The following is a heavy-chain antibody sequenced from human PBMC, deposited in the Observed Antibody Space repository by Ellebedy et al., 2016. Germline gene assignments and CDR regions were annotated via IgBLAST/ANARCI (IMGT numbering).Heavy chain of an antibody. J-gene: IGHJ4*02. V-gene: IGHV4-61*01. CDR2: IYYSGST. D-gene: IGHD3-10*01. CDR3: ARGGLYGSGKFDY. CDR1: GYSISSGYY. Sequence: SETLSLXXTVSGYSISSGYYWSWIRQPPGKGLEWIGYIYYSGSTNYNPSLKSRVTISVDTSKNQFSLKLSSVTAADTAVYYCARGGLYGSGKFDYWGQGTLVTVSS.